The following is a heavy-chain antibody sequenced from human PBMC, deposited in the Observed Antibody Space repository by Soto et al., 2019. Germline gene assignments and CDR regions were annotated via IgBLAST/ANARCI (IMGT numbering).Heavy chain of an antibody. CDR1: GFTFGDYA. D-gene: IGHD2-2*01. CDR3: TRDIVVVPAASKLRTESPYLVSYYYLDV. Sequence: GGSLRLSCTASGFTFGDYAMSWFRQAPGKGLEWVGFIRSRAYGGTTEYAASVKGRFTISRNDSKSIAYLQMNSLKTEDTAVYYCTRDIVVVPAASKLRTESPYLVSYYYLDVWGKGTTVTVSS. V-gene: IGHV3-49*03. CDR2: IRSRAYGGTT. J-gene: IGHJ6*03.